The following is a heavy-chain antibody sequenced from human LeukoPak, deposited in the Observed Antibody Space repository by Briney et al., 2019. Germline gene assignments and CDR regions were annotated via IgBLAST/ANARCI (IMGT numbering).Heavy chain of an antibody. CDR2: VDPEDGET. D-gene: IGHD1-26*01. CDR3: ATPTVGAIKEDLFDY. CDR1: GYTFTDYY. J-gene: IGHJ4*02. Sequence: GASVKISCKVSGYTFTDYYMHCVQQAPGKGLEWMGLVDPEDGETIYAEKFQGRVTITADTSTDTAYMELSSLRSEDTAVYYCATPTVGAIKEDLFDYWGQGTLVTVSS. V-gene: IGHV1-69-2*01.